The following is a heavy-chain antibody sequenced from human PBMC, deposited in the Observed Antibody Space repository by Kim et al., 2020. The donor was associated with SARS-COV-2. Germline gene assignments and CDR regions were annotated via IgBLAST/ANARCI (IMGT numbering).Heavy chain of an antibody. CDR2: ISAYNGNT. CDR3: ARACRTIFGVVIWEEFMDV. Sequence: ASVKVSCKASGYTFTSYGISWVRQAPGQGLEWMGWISAYNGNTNYAQKLQSRVTMTTDTSTSTAYMELRSLRSDDTAVYYCARACRTIFGVVIWEEFMDVWGQGTTVTVSS. J-gene: IGHJ6*02. CDR1: GYTFTSYG. V-gene: IGHV1-18*01. D-gene: IGHD3-3*01.